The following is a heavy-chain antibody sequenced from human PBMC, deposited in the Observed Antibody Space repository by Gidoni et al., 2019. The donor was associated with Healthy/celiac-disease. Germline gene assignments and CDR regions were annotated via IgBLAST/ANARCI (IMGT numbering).Heavy chain of an antibody. J-gene: IGHJ4*02. CDR3: AKEANRRWLQPDFDY. D-gene: IGHD5-12*01. CDR1: ASTFLRYG. CDR2: ISYDGSNK. Sequence: QLLLLHSAGGVVQPWCSLRFPSPASASTFLRYGRHWVRQAPGKGLEWVAVISYDGSNKYYADSVKGRFTISRDNSKNTLYLQMNSLRAEDTAVYYCAKEANRRWLQPDFDYWGQGTLVTVSS. V-gene: IGHV3-30*18.